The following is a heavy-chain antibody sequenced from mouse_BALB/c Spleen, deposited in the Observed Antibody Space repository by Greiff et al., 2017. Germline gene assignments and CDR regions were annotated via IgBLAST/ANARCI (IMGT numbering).Heavy chain of an antibody. CDR1: GFSLTSYG. V-gene: IGHV2-2*02. CDR3: ARGEVRDAMDY. CDR2: IWSGGST. Sequence: VKLMESGPGLVQPSQSLSITCTASGFSLTSYGVHWVRQSPGKGLEWLGVIWSGGSTDYNAAFISSLSISKDNSKSQVFFKMNSLQANDTAIYYCARGEVRDAMDYWGQGTSVTVSS. D-gene: IGHD2-13*01. J-gene: IGHJ4*01.